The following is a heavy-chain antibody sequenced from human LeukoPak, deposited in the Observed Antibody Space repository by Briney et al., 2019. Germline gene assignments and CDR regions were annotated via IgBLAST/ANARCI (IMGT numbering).Heavy chain of an antibody. J-gene: IGHJ4*02. Sequence: GGSLRLSCAASGFTFSSYAMSWVRQAPGKGLEWVSAISGSGGSTYYADSVKGRFTISRDNAKNSLYLQMNSLRAEDTAVYYCARDGGYCSGGSCYSGPSYYFDYWGQGTLVTVSS. CDR2: ISGSGGST. V-gene: IGHV3-23*01. CDR3: ARDGGYCSGGSCYSGPSYYFDY. D-gene: IGHD2-15*01. CDR1: GFTFSSYA.